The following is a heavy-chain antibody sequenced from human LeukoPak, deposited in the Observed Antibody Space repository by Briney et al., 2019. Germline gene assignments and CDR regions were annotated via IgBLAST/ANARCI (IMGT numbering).Heavy chain of an antibody. CDR1: GYTFSSHA. Sequence: ASVKVSCKASGYTFSSHAMNWVRQAPGQGLEWMGIINPTSDSTSYAQKFQGRVTLTRDTSTSTVYMELSSLRSDDTAVCYCARGGGSSNSPFDYWGQGTLVTVSS. D-gene: IGHD1-26*01. CDR3: ARGGGSSNSPFDY. J-gene: IGHJ4*02. V-gene: IGHV1-46*01. CDR2: INPTSDST.